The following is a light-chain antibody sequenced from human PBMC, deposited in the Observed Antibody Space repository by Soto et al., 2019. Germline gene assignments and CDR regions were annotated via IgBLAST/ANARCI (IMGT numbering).Light chain of an antibody. CDR2: GAS. CDR3: QHYGSSQS. V-gene: IGKV3-20*01. Sequence: EMVLTQSPGTLSLSPGERATLSCRASQSVSSSYLAWYQQKPGQAPRLLIYGASSRATGIPDRFSGSGSGTDFTLTISRLEPEDFAVYYCQHYGSSQSFGQGTKVEIK. CDR1: QSVSSSY. J-gene: IGKJ1*01.